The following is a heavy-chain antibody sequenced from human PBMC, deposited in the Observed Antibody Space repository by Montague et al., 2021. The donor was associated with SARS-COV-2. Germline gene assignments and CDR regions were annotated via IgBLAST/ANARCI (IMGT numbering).Heavy chain of an antibody. Sequence: SETLSLTCTVSGGSISSYYWSWIRQPPGKGLEWIGHIYYSGSTNYNPSLKSRVTVSVDTSKNQFSLKLSSVTAADTAVYYCASQVPDFWSGIDYWGQGTLVTVSS. J-gene: IGHJ4*02. CDR2: IYYSGST. V-gene: IGHV4-59*01. CDR3: ASQVPDFWSGIDY. D-gene: IGHD3-3*01. CDR1: GGSISSYY.